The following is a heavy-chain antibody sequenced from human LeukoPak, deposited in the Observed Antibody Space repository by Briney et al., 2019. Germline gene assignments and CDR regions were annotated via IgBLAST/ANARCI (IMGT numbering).Heavy chain of an antibody. D-gene: IGHD6-13*01. Sequence: GESLKISCKGSGYSFTSYWIGWVRQMPGKGLEWMGIIYSGDSDTRYSPSFQGQVTISADKSISTAYLLWSSLKASDTAMYYCARPRDSSSWYDAFDIWGQGTMVTVSS. CDR2: IYSGDSDT. CDR1: GYSFTSYW. J-gene: IGHJ3*02. CDR3: ARPRDSSSWYDAFDI. V-gene: IGHV5-51*01.